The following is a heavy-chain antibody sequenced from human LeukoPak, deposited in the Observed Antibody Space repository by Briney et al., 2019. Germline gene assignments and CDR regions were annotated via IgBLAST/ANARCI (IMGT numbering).Heavy chain of an antibody. J-gene: IGHJ4*02. Sequence: GASVKVSCKASGYTFTSYGISWVRQAPGQGLEWIGWISAYNGNTNNAQKLQRRVTMTTDTSTSTAYLELRSLRSDDTAVYYCARGGLFRYFDWPAIYFDYWGQGTLVTVSS. CDR3: ARGGLFRYFDWPAIYFDY. CDR1: GYTFTSYG. CDR2: ISAYNGNT. V-gene: IGHV1-18*01. D-gene: IGHD3-9*01.